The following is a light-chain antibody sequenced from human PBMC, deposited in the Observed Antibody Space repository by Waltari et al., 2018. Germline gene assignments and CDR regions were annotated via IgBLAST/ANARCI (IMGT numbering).Light chain of an antibody. CDR1: QSVLYSSNNRNY. V-gene: IGKV4-1*01. CDR2: WAS. CDR3: QQYYTTPFT. J-gene: IGKJ3*01. Sequence: DIVMTQSPDSLAVSLGERATINCKSSQSVLYSSNNRNYLAWYQQKPGQTPKLLIYWASTRESGVPERFSGSGSGTDFTLTISSLQAEDVAVYYCQQYYTTPFTFGPGTKAEIK.